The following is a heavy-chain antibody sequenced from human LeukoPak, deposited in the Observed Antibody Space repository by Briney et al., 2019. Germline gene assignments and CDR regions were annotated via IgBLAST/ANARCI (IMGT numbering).Heavy chain of an antibody. V-gene: IGHV3-48*03. Sequence: LPGGSLRLSCAASGFTFSLYNMNWVRQAPGKGLEWVSQSSASETSIKYADSVRGRFTISRDNVKNSVYLQMNSLRAEDTAIYYCVRDNLENQWLERSYWGQGTLVTVSS. CDR2: SSASETSI. D-gene: IGHD6-19*01. CDR3: VRDNLENQWLERSY. CDR1: GFTFSLYN. J-gene: IGHJ4*02.